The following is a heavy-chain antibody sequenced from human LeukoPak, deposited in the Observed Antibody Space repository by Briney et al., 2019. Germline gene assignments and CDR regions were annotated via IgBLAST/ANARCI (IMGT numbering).Heavy chain of an antibody. D-gene: IGHD6-19*01. Sequence: ASVKVSCKASGYTFTSYDFNWVRQATGQRPEWMGWMSPNSGDTGYAQKFQDRVTMTRNTSISTAYMELSSLRSDDTAVYYCARDQAVAGILNAKIDYWGQGTLVTVSS. J-gene: IGHJ4*02. V-gene: IGHV1-8*01. CDR1: GYTFTSYD. CDR2: MSPNSGDT. CDR3: ARDQAVAGILNAKIDY.